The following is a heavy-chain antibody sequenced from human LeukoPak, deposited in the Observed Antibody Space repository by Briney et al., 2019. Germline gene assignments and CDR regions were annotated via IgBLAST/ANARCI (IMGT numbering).Heavy chain of an antibody. CDR2: IYYSGST. D-gene: IGHD3-10*01. V-gene: IGHV4-30-4*01. CDR1: GGSISSGDYH. J-gene: IGHJ6*01. CDR3: AGGIGELNFYGLDV. Sequence: PSETLSLTCTVSGGSISSGDYHWSWIRQSPGKGLEWIGYIYYSGSTYYNPSLKSRVSISLDTSKKQFSLELSSVTAADTAVYYCAGGIGELNFYGLDVWGQGTTVTVSS.